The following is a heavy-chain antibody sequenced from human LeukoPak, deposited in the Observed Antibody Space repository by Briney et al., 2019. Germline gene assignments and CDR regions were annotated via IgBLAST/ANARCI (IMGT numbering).Heavy chain of an antibody. Sequence: PSETLSLTCAVYGGSFSGYYWSWLRQPPGKGLEWIGEINHSGSTNYNPSLKSRVTISVDTSKNQFSLKLSSVTAADTAVYYCARGRDDSSGFLNFDYWGQGTLVTVSS. CDR1: GGSFSGYY. J-gene: IGHJ4*02. CDR3: ARGRDDSSGFLNFDY. D-gene: IGHD3-22*01. CDR2: INHSGST. V-gene: IGHV4-34*01.